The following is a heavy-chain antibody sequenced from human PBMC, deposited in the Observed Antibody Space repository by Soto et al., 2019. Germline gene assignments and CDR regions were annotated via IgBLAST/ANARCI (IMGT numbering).Heavy chain of an antibody. CDR3: GRHEEPITLLGDYYFYY. D-gene: IGHD3-10*01. CDR1: GYSFTSYW. Sequence: VESLKISCKGSGYSFTSYWISWVRQMPGKGLEWMGRIDPSDSYTNYSPSFQGHVTISAEKSISTAYLPWNSLKASDPAMYYFGRHEEPITLLGDYYFYYWRQGTLVTVSS. V-gene: IGHV5-10-1*01. J-gene: IGHJ4*02. CDR2: IDPSDSYT.